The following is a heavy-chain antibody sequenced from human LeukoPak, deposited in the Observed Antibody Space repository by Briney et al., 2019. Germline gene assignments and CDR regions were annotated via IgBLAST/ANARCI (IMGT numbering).Heavy chain of an antibody. Sequence: PSETLSLTCTVSGGSISSHYWSWVRQAPGKGLEWVSGISRRGDSTYYVDSVKGRFTISRDNSKDTLYLQMNSLRAEDTAVYYCAKGGGCSSTRCYYYFDYWGQGTLVTVSS. V-gene: IGHV3-23*01. CDR2: ISRRGDST. D-gene: IGHD2-2*01. J-gene: IGHJ4*02. CDR3: AKGGGCSSTRCYYYFDY. CDR1: GGSISSHY.